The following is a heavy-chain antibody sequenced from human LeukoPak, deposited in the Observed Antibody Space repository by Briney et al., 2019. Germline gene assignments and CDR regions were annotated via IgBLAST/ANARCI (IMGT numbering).Heavy chain of an antibody. J-gene: IGHJ6*02. D-gene: IGHD2-15*01. V-gene: IGHV6-1*01. Sequence: SQTLSLTCAISGDRVSTNTAAWSWIRQSSSRGLEWLGRTYYRSKWYNYYAGSVKSRIILNPDTSKNQFSLQLNSVTPEDTAVYYCAREKVVIAATHYYGMDVWGQGTTVTVSS. CDR3: AREKVVIAATHYYGMDV. CDR2: TYYRSKWYN. CDR1: GDRVSTNTAA.